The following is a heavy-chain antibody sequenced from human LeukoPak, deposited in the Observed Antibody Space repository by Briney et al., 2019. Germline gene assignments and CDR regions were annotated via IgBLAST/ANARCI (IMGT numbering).Heavy chain of an antibody. CDR1: GFTFSSYS. D-gene: IGHD3-22*01. CDR3: ARLEYYYDSSGYVDY. CDR2: ISSSSSYI. Sequence: GGSLRLSCAASGFTFSSYSMNWVRQAPGKGLEWVSSISSSSSYIYYADSVKGRFTISRDNDKNSLYLQMNSLRAEDTAVYYCARLEYYYDSSGYVDYWGQGTLVTVSS. V-gene: IGHV3-21*01. J-gene: IGHJ4*02.